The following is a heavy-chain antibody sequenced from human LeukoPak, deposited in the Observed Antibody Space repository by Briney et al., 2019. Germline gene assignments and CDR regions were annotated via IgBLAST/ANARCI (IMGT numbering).Heavy chain of an antibody. D-gene: IGHD3-16*01. CDR2: IYTSGST. CDR1: GGSISSGSYY. J-gene: IGHJ4*02. CDR3: ARESPLGHYFDY. Sequence: SQTLSLTCTVSGGSISSGSYYWSWIRQPAGKGLEWIGRIYTSGSTNYNPSLKSRVTISVDTSKNQFSLKLSSVTAADTAVYHCARESPLGHYFDYWGQGTLVTVSS. V-gene: IGHV4-61*02.